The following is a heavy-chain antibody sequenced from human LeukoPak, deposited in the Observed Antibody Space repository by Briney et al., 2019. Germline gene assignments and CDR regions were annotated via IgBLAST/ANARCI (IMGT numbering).Heavy chain of an antibody. CDR3: ARRLYDFWSGWDAFDI. CDR2: IYPGDSDT. J-gene: IGHJ3*02. V-gene: IGHV5-51*01. Sequence: GESLKISCKGSGYSFTSYWIGWVRRMPGKGLEWMGIIYPGDSDTRYSPSFQGQVTISADKSISTAYLQWSSLKASDTAMYYCARRLYDFWSGWDAFDIWGQGTMVTVSS. D-gene: IGHD3-3*01. CDR1: GYSFTSYW.